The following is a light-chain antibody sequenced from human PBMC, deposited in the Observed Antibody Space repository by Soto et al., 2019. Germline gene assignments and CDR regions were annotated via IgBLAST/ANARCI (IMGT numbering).Light chain of an antibody. CDR3: QQYNNWPPDT. J-gene: IGKJ3*01. V-gene: IGKV3-15*01. CDR1: QSIRSN. Sequence: EIVMTQSPATLSVSPGERATLSCRASQSIRSNLAWYQQRPGQAPRLLIYGASTRATGIPARFSGSGSGTDFTLTISSLQSEDFAVYYCQQYNNWPPDTFGPGTKVDIK. CDR2: GAS.